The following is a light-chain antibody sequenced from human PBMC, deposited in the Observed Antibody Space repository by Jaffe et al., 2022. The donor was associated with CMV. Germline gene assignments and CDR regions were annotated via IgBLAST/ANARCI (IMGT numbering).Light chain of an antibody. V-gene: IGLV2-11*01. CDR2: DVS. CDR3: CSYAGTYTPNV. J-gene: IGLJ1*01. CDR1: YRDVGFYDS. Sequence: QSALTQPRSVSGSPGQSVIISCTGTYRDVGFYDSVSWYQQHPGKAPKLMVYDVSKRPSGVPDRFSGSKSGNTASLTISGLQAEDEADYYCCSYAGTYTPNVFGTGTTVTVL.